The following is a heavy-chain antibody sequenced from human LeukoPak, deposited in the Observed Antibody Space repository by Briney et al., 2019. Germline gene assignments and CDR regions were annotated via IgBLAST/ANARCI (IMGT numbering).Heavy chain of an antibody. J-gene: IGHJ4*02. CDR2: INPNSGGT. CDR1: GYTFTGYY. Sequence: ASVKVSCKASGYTFTGYYMHWVRQSPGQGIEWMGWINPNSGGTNYAQKFQGWVTMTRDTSISTAYMELSRLRSDDTAVYYCARALVEGQQRVPGYWGQGTLVTVSS. D-gene: IGHD6-13*01. V-gene: IGHV1-2*04. CDR3: ARALVEGQQRVPGY.